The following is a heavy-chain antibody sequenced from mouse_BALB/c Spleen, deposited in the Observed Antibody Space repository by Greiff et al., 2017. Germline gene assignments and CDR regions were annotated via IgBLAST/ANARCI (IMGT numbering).Heavy chain of an antibody. J-gene: IGHJ4*01. CDR3: AREEYDGYYYYAMDY. CDR2: INPYNGDT. CDR1: GYSFTGYF. D-gene: IGHD2-3*01. Sequence: VQLQQSGPELVKPGASVKISCKASGYSFTGYFMNWVMQSHGKSLEWIGRINPYNGDTFYNQKFKGKATLTVDKSSSTAHMELRSLASEDSAVYYCAREEYDGYYYYAMDYWGQGTSVTVSS. V-gene: IGHV1-20*02.